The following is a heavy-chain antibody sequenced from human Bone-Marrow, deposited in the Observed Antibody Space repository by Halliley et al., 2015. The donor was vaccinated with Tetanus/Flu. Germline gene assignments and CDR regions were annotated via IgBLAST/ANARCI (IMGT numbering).Heavy chain of an antibody. J-gene: IGHJ6*02. CDR2: IWYDGSYK. V-gene: IGHV3-33*01. Sequence: IWYDGSYKYYADSVKGRFTISRDNPKNPLFLQMNSLRAEDTAVYYCARKEYQLIATLQYDGLAVWGQGTTVTVSS. D-gene: IGHD2-2*01. CDR3: ARKEYQLIATLQYDGLAV.